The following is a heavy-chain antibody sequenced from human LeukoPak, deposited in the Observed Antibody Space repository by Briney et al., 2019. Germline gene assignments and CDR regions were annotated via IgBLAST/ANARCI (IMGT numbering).Heavy chain of an antibody. V-gene: IGHV4-4*07. CDR3: AGHRGAWWGYFDY. CDR1: GGSISNYH. Sequence: KPSETLSLSCTVPGGSISNYHWSWVRQPAEGGLERIGRIYSSGTTNYSPSLKSRVTMSVDTSKNQFSLKLNSVTVADTAVYYCAGHRGAWWGYFDYWGQGILVTVSS. D-gene: IGHD2-8*02. J-gene: IGHJ4*02. CDR2: IYSSGTT.